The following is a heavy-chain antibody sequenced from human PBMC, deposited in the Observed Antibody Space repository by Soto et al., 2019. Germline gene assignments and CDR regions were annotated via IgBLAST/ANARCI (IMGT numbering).Heavy chain of an antibody. D-gene: IGHD3-10*01. CDR2: IYYSGST. J-gene: IGHJ6*02. Sequence: SETLSLTCTVSGGSISSGGYYWSWIRQHPGKGLEWIGYIYYSGSTYYNPSLKSRVTISVDTSKNQFSLKLSSVTAAGTAVYYCARAPPYYYGSGSYYNNYYYYGMDVWGQGTTVTVSS. V-gene: IGHV4-31*03. CDR3: ARAPPYYYGSGSYYNNYYYYGMDV. CDR1: GGSISSGGYY.